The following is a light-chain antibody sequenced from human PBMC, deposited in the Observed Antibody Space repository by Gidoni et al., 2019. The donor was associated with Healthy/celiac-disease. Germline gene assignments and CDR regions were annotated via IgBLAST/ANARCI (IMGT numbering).Light chain of an antibody. CDR1: QSVSSSY. Sequence: EMVLTQPPGTLSLSPGERATLSCRASQSVSSSYLAWYQQKPGQAPRPLIYGASSRATGIPDRFSGSGSGTDFTLTISRLEPEDFAVYYCQQYGSSPSYTFGQGTKLEIK. CDR2: GAS. V-gene: IGKV3-20*01. J-gene: IGKJ2*01. CDR3: QQYGSSPSYT.